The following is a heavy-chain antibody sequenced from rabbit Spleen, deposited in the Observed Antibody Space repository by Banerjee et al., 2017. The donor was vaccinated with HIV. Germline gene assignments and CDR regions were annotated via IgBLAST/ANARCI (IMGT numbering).Heavy chain of an antibody. Sequence: QSLEESGGGLVQPEGSLTLTCTASGFSFSSSYYICWVRQAPGKGLEWIGCIYTGDGSTYYASWVNGRFTISSTSSTTVTLQMTSPTAADTATYFCARDLDSGGVYFDLWGPGTLVTVS. CDR1: GFSFSSSYY. CDR3: ARDLDSGGVYFDL. V-gene: IGHV1S40*01. J-gene: IGHJ6*01. D-gene: IGHD1-1*01. CDR2: IYTGDGST.